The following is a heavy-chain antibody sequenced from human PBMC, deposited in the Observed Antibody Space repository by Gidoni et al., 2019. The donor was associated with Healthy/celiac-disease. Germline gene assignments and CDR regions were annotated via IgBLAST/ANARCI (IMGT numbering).Heavy chain of an antibody. CDR2: ISYDGSNK. J-gene: IGHJ4*02. Sequence: QVQLVESGGGVVQPGRSLRLSCAASGFTFSSYGMHWVRQAPGKGLEWVAVISYDGSNKYYADSVKGRFTISRDNSKNTLYLQMNSLRAEDTAVYYCAKDGWIGGYCSGGSCYSSYYFDYWGQGTLVTVSS. V-gene: IGHV3-30*18. CDR3: AKDGWIGGYCSGGSCYSSYYFDY. CDR1: GFTFSSYG. D-gene: IGHD2-15*01.